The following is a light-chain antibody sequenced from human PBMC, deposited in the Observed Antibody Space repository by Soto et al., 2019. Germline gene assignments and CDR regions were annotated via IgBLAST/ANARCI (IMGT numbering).Light chain of an antibody. CDR3: QQFNNWPPWT. J-gene: IGKJ1*01. CDR1: QSVTSS. V-gene: IGKV3-11*01. Sequence: EIVLSQNPATLSFFGEDSTTRSWRASQSVTSSLAWFQQKPGQAPRLLIYDVSRRATAIPARFSGSGSGTEFTLTISGLQSDDFAVYYCQQFNNWPPWTCGQGTKVDIK. CDR2: DVS.